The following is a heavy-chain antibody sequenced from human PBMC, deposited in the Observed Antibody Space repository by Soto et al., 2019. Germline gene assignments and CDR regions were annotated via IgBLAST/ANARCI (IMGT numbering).Heavy chain of an antibody. Sequence: QVQLEQSGAELRKPGASVKVSCKASGYSFSSYGMNWVRQAPGQGLEWMGWINPNNGNRNYAQKFEDRVTMTTATSTNTVFLKLRSLKSDYTAIYYCARDRLRGYDSSGFYSWGQGTLVTVSS. CDR1: GYSFSSYG. V-gene: IGHV1-18*01. CDR3: ARDRLRGYDSSGFYS. CDR2: INPNNGNR. J-gene: IGHJ4*02. D-gene: IGHD3-22*01.